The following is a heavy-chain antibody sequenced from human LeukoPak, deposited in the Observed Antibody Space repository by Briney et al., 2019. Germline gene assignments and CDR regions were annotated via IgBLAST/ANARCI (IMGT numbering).Heavy chain of an antibody. V-gene: IGHV3-23*01. CDR1: RFTFSNYA. CDR3: GRVVRWSGYGGNSDGMDV. Sequence: PGGSLRLSCAASRFTFSNYAMSWVRQAPGKGLEWVSTITGSGFSTSYADSVKGRFTISRDNAKKSLSLQMNSLRDEDTAVYYCGRVVRWSGYGGNSDGMDVWGQGTTVTVSS. J-gene: IGHJ6*02. D-gene: IGHD4-23*01. CDR2: ITGSGFST.